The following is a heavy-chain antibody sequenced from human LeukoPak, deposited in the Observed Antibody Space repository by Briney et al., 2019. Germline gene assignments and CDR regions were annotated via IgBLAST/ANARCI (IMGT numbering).Heavy chain of an antibody. CDR3: ARVGLIGVATNYFDY. CDR2: ISYDGSNK. J-gene: IGHJ4*02. CDR1: GFTFSSYA. D-gene: IGHD5-24*01. V-gene: IGHV3-30-3*01. Sequence: GGSLRLSCAASGFTFSSYAMHWVRQAPGKGLEWVAVISYDGSNKYYADSVKGRFTISRDNAKNSLYLQMNSLRAEDTAVYYCARVGLIGVATNYFDYWGQGTLVTVSS.